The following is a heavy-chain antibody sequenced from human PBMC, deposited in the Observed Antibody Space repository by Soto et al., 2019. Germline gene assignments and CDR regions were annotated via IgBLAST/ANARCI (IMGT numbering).Heavy chain of an antibody. CDR1: GGTFSSYA. Sequence: SVKVSCKASGGTFSSYAISWLRQAPGQGLEWMGGIIPIFGTANYAQKFQGRVTITADKSTSTAYMELSSLRSEDTAVYYCARDPYYYDSSGYYYGYYFDYWGQGTLVTVSS. D-gene: IGHD3-22*01. CDR3: ARDPYYYDSSGYYYGYYFDY. V-gene: IGHV1-69*06. CDR2: IIPIFGTA. J-gene: IGHJ4*02.